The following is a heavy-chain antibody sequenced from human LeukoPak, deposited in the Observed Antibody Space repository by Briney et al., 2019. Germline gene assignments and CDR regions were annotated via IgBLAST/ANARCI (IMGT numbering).Heavy chain of an antibody. CDR3: ASVAYCGGDCYRT. D-gene: IGHD2-21*02. CDR2: ISAYNGNT. J-gene: IGHJ4*02. V-gene: IGHV1-18*01. Sequence: ASVKVSCKASGYTFTSYGISWVRQAPGQGLEWMGWISAYNGNTNYAQKLQGRVTMTTDTSTSTAYMELSSLRSEDTAVYYCASVAYCGGDCYRTWGQGTLVTVSS. CDR1: GYTFTSYG.